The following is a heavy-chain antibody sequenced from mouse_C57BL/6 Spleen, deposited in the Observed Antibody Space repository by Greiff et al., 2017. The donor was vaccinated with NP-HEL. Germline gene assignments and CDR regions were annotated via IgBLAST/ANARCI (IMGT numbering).Heavy chain of an antibody. D-gene: IGHD1-1*02. CDR2: IWSGGST. V-gene: IGHV2-4*01. CDR3: AKGDYGLDY. J-gene: IGHJ2*01. CDR1: GFSLTSYG. Sequence: QVQLQQSGPGLVQPSQSLSITCTVSGFSLTSYGVHWVRQPPGKGLEWLGVIWSGGSTDYNAAFISRLSISKDNSKSQVFFKMNSLQADDTAIYYCAKGDYGLDYWGQGTTLTVSS.